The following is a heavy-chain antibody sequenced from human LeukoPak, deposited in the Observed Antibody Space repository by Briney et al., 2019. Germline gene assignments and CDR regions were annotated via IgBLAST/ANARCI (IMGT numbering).Heavy chain of an antibody. CDR2: ISGSGGST. V-gene: IGHV3-23*01. CDR1: GFTFSSYA. Sequence: GGSVRLSCAASGFTFSSYAMSWVGQAPGKGLEWVSAISGSGGSTYYADSVEGRFTISRDNSKNTLYLQMTSLRAEDTAVYYCAKDPRITMVRGSDGFYYYGMDVWGQGTTVTVSS. D-gene: IGHD3-10*01. J-gene: IGHJ6*02. CDR3: AKDPRITMVRGSDGFYYYGMDV.